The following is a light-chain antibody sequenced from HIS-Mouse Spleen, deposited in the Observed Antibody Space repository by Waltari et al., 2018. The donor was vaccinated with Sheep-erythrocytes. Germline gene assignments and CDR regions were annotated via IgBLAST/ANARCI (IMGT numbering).Light chain of an antibody. CDR3: CSYAGSYNHV. Sequence: QSALTQPRPVPGPPGQSFPIPCTGTSSAFGGFNHVSWYQQHPGKAPKLMIYDVSKRPSGVPDRFSGSKSGNTASLTISGLQAEDEADYYCCSYAGSYNHVFATGTKVTVL. CDR2: DVS. V-gene: IGLV2-11*01. CDR1: SSAFGGFNH. J-gene: IGLJ1*01.